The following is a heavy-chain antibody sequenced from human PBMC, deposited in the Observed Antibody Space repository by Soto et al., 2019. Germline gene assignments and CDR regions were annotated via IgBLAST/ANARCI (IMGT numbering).Heavy chain of an antibody. V-gene: IGHV3-23*01. CDR2: ISGSDGNT. Sequence: GGSLRLSCAASGFSFGSYSLSWVRQAPGKGLEWVSTISGSDGNTFYAGSVKGRFSISRDTSQSTLYLQMNSLRADDTAMYYCARWSYLDYWGQGTRVTVSS. CDR1: GFSFGSYS. J-gene: IGHJ4*02. CDR3: ARWSYLDY. D-gene: IGHD3-3*01.